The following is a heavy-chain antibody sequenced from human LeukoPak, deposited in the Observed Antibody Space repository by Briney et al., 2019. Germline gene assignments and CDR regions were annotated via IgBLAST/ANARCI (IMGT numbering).Heavy chain of an antibody. CDR2: IYYSGST. D-gene: IGHD2-15*01. Sequence: SETLSLTCTVSGGSISSYYWSWIRQPPGKGLEWIGYIYYSGSTYYNPSLKSRVTISVDTSKNQFSLKLSSVTAADTAVYYCARSHRTWIYCSGGSCPNNWFDPWGQGTLVTVSS. V-gene: IGHV4-59*08. J-gene: IGHJ5*02. CDR3: ARSHRTWIYCSGGSCPNNWFDP. CDR1: GGSISSYY.